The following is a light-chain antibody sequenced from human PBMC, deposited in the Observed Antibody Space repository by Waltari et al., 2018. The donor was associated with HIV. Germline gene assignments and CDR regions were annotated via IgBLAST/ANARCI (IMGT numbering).Light chain of an antibody. V-gene: IGLV1-51*01. CDR3: ATWDNRLTTVL. Sequence: QSVLTQPPSVSAAPGQKVTISCSGGRPNVGASYVSWYQQLPGAAPKLLIFDDDQRPSGIPDRFSGSKSGTSATLGITGLQTGDEADYYCATWDNRLTTVLFGGGTKLTV. J-gene: IGLJ2*01. CDR1: RPNVGASY. CDR2: DDD.